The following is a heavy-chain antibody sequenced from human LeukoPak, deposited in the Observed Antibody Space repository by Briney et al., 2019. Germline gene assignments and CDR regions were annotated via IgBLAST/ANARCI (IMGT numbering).Heavy chain of an antibody. V-gene: IGHV3-21*01. CDR1: GFTSSTYS. CDR2: ITSSSSYI. CDR3: ARGPFGSSFDY. Sequence: GGSLRLSCAASGFTSSTYSMNWVRQAPGKGLEWVSSITSSSSYIYYADSVKGRFTISGDNAKNSLYLQMNGLRAEDTAVYYCARGPFGSSFDYWGQGTLVTVSP. J-gene: IGHJ4*02. D-gene: IGHD6-6*01.